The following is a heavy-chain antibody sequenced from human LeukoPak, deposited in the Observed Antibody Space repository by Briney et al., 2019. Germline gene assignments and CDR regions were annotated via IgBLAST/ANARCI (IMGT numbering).Heavy chain of an antibody. V-gene: IGHV4-59*01. CDR2: IYYSGST. CDR1: GGSISSYY. Sequence: SETLSLTCTVSGGSISSYYWSWIRQPPGQGLEWIGYIYYSGSTNYNPSLKSRVTISVDTSKNQFSLKLSSVTAADTAVYYCARAYDRSPYYFDYWGQGTLVTVSS. J-gene: IGHJ4*02. D-gene: IGHD3-22*01. CDR3: ARAYDRSPYYFDY.